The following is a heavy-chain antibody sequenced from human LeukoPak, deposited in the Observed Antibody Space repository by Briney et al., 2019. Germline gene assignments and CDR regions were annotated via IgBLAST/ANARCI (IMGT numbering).Heavy chain of an antibody. Sequence: SETLSLTCTISGDSTNTYFWSWIRQPPGKGLEWIGYIYYTGTTNYNPSLKSRVTISVDTSKNQFSLKVSSVTAADTGVYYCASKSTDHGELRFDYWGQGTLVTLSS. V-gene: IGHV4-59*01. J-gene: IGHJ4*02. CDR1: GDSTNTYF. D-gene: IGHD4-17*01. CDR2: IYYTGTT. CDR3: ASKSTDHGELRFDY.